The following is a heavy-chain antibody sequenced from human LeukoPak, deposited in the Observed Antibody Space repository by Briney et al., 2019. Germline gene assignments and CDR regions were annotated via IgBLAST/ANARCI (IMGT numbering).Heavy chain of an antibody. V-gene: IGHV3-9*01. CDR3: AKDYSSGRGLVDY. D-gene: IGHD6-19*01. J-gene: IGHJ4*02. CDR1: GFAFDDYA. Sequence: PGGSLRLSCTASGFAFDDYAMHWVRQAPGKGLEWVSGISWNSGSIGYADSVKGRFTISRDNAKNSLYLQMNSLRAEDTALYYCAKDYSSGRGLVDYWGQGTLVTVSS. CDR2: ISWNSGSI.